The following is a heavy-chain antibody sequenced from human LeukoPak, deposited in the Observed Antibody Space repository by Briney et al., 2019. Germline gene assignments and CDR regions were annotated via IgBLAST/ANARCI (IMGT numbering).Heavy chain of an antibody. J-gene: IGHJ4*02. V-gene: IGHV3-21*01. CDR2: ISSSSSYI. CDR1: GFTFSSYS. Sequence: GGSLRLSCAASGFTFSSYSMNWVRQAPGKGLEWVSSISSSSSYIYYADSVKGRFTISRDNAKNSLYLQMNSLRAEDTAVYYCARGTDPPVAYFDYWGQGTLVTVSS. CDR3: ARGTDPPVAYFDY.